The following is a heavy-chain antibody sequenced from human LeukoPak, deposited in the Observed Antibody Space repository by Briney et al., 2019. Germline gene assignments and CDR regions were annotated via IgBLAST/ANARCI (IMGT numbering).Heavy chain of an antibody. J-gene: IGHJ5*02. Sequence: SETLSLTCTVSGGSISSYYWSWSRQPPGKGLEWIGYIYYSGSTNYNPSLKSRVTISVDTSKNQFSLKLSSVTAADTAVYYCARSNGKTIAAVSSGFDPWGQGTLVTVSS. CDR2: IYYSGST. CDR1: GGSISSYY. CDR3: ARSNGKTIAAVSSGFDP. D-gene: IGHD6-25*01. V-gene: IGHV4-59*01.